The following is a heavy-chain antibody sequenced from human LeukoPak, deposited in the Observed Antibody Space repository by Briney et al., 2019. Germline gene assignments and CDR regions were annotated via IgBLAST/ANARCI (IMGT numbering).Heavy chain of an antibody. J-gene: IGHJ6*03. CDR2: IIPILGIA. CDR3: ARGPDGDGDYMDV. D-gene: IGHD2-21*02. V-gene: IGHV1-69*04. Sequence: GASVKVSCKASGGTFSSYAISWVRQAPGQGLEWMGRIIPILGIANYAQKFQGRVTITADKSTSTAYMELSSLRSEDTAVYYCARGPDGDGDYMDVWGKGTTVTVSS. CDR1: GGTFSSYA.